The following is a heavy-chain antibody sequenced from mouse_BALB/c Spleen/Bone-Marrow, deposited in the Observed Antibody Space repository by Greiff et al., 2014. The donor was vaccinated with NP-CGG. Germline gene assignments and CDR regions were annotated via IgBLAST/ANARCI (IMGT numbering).Heavy chain of an antibody. J-gene: IGHJ4*01. CDR2: ISSVGIYT. CDR3: TRDLYDGYSYYAMDY. Sequence: EVKLVESGGGLVKPGGSLKLYCAASGFTFSSYTMSWVRQTPEKRLEWVATISSVGIYTYYPDSVKGRFTISRDNAKNTLYLQMSSLKSEDTAMYYCTRDLYDGYSYYAMDYWGQGTSVTVSS. CDR1: GFTFSSYT. D-gene: IGHD2-3*01. V-gene: IGHV5-6-4*01.